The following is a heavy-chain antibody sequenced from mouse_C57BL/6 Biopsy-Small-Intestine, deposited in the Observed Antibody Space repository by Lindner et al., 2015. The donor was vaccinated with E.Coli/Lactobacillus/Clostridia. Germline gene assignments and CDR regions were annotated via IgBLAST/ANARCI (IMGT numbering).Heavy chain of an antibody. CDR2: IRSKSNNYAT. CDR1: GFSFNTYA. V-gene: IGHV10-1*01. D-gene: IGHD1-1*01. Sequence: VQLRESGGGLVQPKGSLKLSCAASGFSFNTYAMNWVRQAPGKGLEWVARIRSKSNNYATYYADSVKDRFTISRDDSESMLYLQMNNLKTEDTAMYYCVRQPYYGSSYDYAMDYWGQGTSVTVSS. J-gene: IGHJ4*01. CDR3: VRQPYYGSSYDYAMDY.